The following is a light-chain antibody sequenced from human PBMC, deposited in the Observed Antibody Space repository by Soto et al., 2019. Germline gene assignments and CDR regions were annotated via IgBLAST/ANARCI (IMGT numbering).Light chain of an antibody. V-gene: IGKV1-5*01. CDR1: QSISSW. Sequence: DIQMTRTRSTLSASVGDRVTITCRASQSISSWLAWYQQKPGKAPKLLIYDASSLESGVPSRFSGSGSGTEFTLTISSLQPDDFATYYCQQYNSWLTFGGGTKVDI. J-gene: IGKJ4*01. CDR3: QQYNSWLT. CDR2: DAS.